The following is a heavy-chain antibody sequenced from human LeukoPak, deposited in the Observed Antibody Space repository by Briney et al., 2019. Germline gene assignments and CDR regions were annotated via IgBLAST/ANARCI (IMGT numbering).Heavy chain of an antibody. J-gene: IGHJ4*02. Sequence: GGSLRLSCTASGFTFAHYAVHWVRQAPGKGLKWVSTISESGGSIAYAAAGKGRFDIYRDNAKGSLFLQMSGLRPEDTAFYYCARDRAAAPRGYFDYWGQGILVTVSS. D-gene: IGHD6-13*01. CDR2: ISESGGSI. CDR1: GFTFAHYA. V-gene: IGHV3-9*01. CDR3: ARDRAAAPRGYFDY.